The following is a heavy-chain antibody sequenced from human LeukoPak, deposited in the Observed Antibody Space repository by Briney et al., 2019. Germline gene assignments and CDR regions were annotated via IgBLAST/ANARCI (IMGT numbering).Heavy chain of an antibody. V-gene: IGHV3-74*01. CDR2: MNADGRSR. CDR3: ARELEAAGTWGIDH. J-gene: IGHJ4*02. D-gene: IGHD6-13*01. CDR1: GFTFDGYW. Sequence: GGSLRLSCAASGFTFDGYWMHWVRHGPEKGLLWVSRMNADGRSRTYADSVRGRFTISRDNAKNTLYLEMNSLRVEDTAVYYCARELEAAGTWGIDHWGQGTLVTVSS.